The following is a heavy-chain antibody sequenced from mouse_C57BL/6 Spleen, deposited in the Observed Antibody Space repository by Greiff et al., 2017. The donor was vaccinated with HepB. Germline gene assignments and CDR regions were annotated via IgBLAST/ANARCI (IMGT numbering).Heavy chain of an antibody. CDR1: GFTFSDYG. Sequence: EVKVVESGGGLVKPGGSLKLSCAASGFTFSDYGMHWVRQAPEKGLEWVAYISSGSSTIYYADTVKGRFTISRDNAKNTLFLQMTSLRSEDTAMYYCARTNWAPMDYWGQGTSVTVSS. J-gene: IGHJ4*01. V-gene: IGHV5-17*01. D-gene: IGHD4-1*01. CDR2: ISSGSSTI. CDR3: ARTNWAPMDY.